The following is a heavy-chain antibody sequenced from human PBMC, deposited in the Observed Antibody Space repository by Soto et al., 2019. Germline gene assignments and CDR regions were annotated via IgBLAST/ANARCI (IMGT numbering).Heavy chain of an antibody. CDR2: ISYDGSNK. CDR3: AKDSRIVVVTAPYDY. D-gene: IGHD2-21*02. Sequence: ESGGGVVQPGRSLRLSCAASGFTFSSYGMHWVRQAPGKGLEWVAVISYDGSNKYYADSVKGRFTISRDNSKNTLYLQMNSLRAEYTAVYYCAKDSRIVVVTAPYDYWGQGTLVTVSS. J-gene: IGHJ4*02. CDR1: GFTFSSYG. V-gene: IGHV3-30*18.